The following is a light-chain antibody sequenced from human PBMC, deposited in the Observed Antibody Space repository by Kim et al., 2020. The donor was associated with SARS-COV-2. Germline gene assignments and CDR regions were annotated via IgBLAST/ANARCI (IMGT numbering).Light chain of an antibody. CDR3: QTWGTGIRV. Sequence: ASVKLTCTLSSGQRSYAIAWHQQQPEKGPRDSMKLNSDGSHRKGDGIPDRFSGSGSGAERYLTISSRQSEDEADYYCQTWGTGIRVFGGGTQLTVL. CDR1: SGQRSYA. J-gene: IGLJ3*02. CDR2: LNSDGSH. V-gene: IGLV4-69*02.